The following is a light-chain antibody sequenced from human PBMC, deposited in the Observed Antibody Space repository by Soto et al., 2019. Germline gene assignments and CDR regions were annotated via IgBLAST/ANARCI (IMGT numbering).Light chain of an antibody. J-gene: IGKJ1*01. Sequence: EIVLTQSPGTLSLSPGERATLSCRASQSISSNYVAWYQQKPGQAPRLLIYDASTRATGIPNRYSGSGSGTDFTLTISSLEPEVFAVFYWQQYVDSQTFVQGSKVDIK. CDR3: QQYVDSQT. CDR1: QSISSNY. V-gene: IGKV3-20*01. CDR2: DAS.